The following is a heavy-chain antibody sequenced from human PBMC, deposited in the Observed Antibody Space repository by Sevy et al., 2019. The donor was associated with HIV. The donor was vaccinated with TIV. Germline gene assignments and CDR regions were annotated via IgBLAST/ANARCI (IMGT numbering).Heavy chain of an antibody. V-gene: IGHV4-61*08. D-gene: IGHD3-10*01. Sequence: SETLSLTCTVSDGSVSSEAFRWSWIRQPPGKTLEYIGYTSNSGTTTYNPSLKSRVTISVDTSNNQFSLEMNSVTAADTGVYYCARLYPGRDYLDSWALGIQVTVSS. CDR1: DGSVSSEAFR. CDR3: ARLYPGRDYLDS. J-gene: IGHJ4*02. CDR2: TSNSGTT.